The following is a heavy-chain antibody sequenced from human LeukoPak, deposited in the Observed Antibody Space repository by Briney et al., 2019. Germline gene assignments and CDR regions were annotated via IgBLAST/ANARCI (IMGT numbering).Heavy chain of an antibody. Sequence: PSETLSLTCTVSGGSISSSSYYWGWIRQPPGKGLEWIGSIYYTGSAYYNPSLKSRVTMSINTSKNQFSLNLSSVTAADTAVYYCGRARYGDYIDFWGQGTLVTVSS. D-gene: IGHD4-17*01. CDR2: IYYTGSA. CDR3: GRARYGDYIDF. CDR1: GGSISSSSYY. V-gene: IGHV4-39*07. J-gene: IGHJ4*02.